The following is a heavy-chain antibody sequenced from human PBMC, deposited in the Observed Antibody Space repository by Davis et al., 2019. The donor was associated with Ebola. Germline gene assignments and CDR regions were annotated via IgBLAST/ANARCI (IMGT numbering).Heavy chain of an antibody. CDR3: ARGGIAAQTAHYYYGMDV. CDR1: GYSFSSND. CDR2: MNPNSGNT. D-gene: IGHD6-6*01. V-gene: IGHV1-8*02. J-gene: IGHJ6*02. Sequence: AASVKVSCKASGYSFSSNDINWVRQATGQGLEWMGWMNPNSGNTGYAQKFQGRVTMTRNTSISTAYMELSSLRSEDTAVYYCARGGIAAQTAHYYYGMDVWGQGTTVTVSS.